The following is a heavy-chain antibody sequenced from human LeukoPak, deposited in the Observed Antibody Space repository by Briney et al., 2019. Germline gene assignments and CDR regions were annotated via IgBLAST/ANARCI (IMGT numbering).Heavy chain of an antibody. J-gene: IGHJ4*02. CDR3: GTHAGRTGSDD. CDR2: ISGSGNDI. V-gene: IGHV3-11*01. Sequence: PGGSLRLSCAASGFSFSGYEMNWIRQAPGKGLEWVSYISGSGNDISYADSVKGRFTISRDNAKGSLYLQMNSLRAADTAVYYCGTHAGRTGSDDWGQGTLVTVSS. CDR1: GFSFSGYE. D-gene: IGHD3/OR15-3a*01.